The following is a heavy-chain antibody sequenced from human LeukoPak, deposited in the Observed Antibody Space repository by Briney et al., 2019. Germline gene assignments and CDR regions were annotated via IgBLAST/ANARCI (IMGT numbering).Heavy chain of an antibody. Sequence: VASVKVSCKASGYIFTIYDINWVRQATGQGLERMGWMNPNSANTAYAQKFQGRVTMTRNTSISTAYLELSSLRSEDTAVYYCARGGYSYGYYYYYYMDVWGKGTTVTISS. D-gene: IGHD5-18*01. CDR2: MNPNSANT. J-gene: IGHJ6*03. CDR3: ARGGYSYGYYYYYYMDV. V-gene: IGHV1-8*01. CDR1: GYIFTIYD.